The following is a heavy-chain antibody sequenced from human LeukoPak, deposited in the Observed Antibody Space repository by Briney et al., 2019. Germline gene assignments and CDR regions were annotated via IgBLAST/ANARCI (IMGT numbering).Heavy chain of an antibody. CDR1: AGSISSGGYS. D-gene: IGHD3-10*01. V-gene: IGHV4-30-2*01. Sequence: SQTLSPTCALYAGSISSGGYSWRWLRQPPWKGLEWIEYIYHSGSTYYNPSLKSRFTISVDRSKNHSSLKLISVTAANTAVYYGARSYGSGIFVEFDPWGQGTLVTVSS. CDR3: ARSYGSGIFVEFDP. J-gene: IGHJ5*02. CDR2: IYHSGST.